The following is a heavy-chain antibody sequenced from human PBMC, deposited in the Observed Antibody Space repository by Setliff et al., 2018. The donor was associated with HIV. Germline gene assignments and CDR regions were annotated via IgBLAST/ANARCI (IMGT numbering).Heavy chain of an antibody. CDR1: GYTFTNSG. CDR3: ARAQTYYSDSSGYYSQY. CDR2: INGGSGDT. Sequence: VASVKVSCKASGYTFTNSGMHWMRQAPGQRPEWMGCINGGSGDTKYSQNFQDRVAITRDTSASTAYMELSSLRSEDTAVYYCARAQTYYSDSSGYYSQYWGQGTLVTVS. J-gene: IGHJ4*02. D-gene: IGHD3-22*01. V-gene: IGHV1-3*01.